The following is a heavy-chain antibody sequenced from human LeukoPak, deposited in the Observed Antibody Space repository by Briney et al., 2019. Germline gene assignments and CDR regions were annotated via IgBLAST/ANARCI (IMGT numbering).Heavy chain of an antibody. CDR1: VFTFTSYV. D-gene: IGHD1-26*01. V-gene: IGHV3-23*01. CDR2: ISGSGGST. Sequence: GGSLRLSCAPSVFTFTSYVRSWVRQAHGEGVGWVSAISGSGGSTYYADSVKGGSTISRDNTKNTLYWQMNSLRAETTAVYYCAREWELVADYWGQRTLFSVSS. J-gene: IGHJ4*02. CDR3: AREWELVADY.